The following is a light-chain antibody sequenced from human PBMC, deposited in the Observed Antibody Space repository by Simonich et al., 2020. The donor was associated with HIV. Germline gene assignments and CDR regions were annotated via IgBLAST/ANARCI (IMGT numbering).Light chain of an antibody. CDR2: WAS. CDR1: RSVLNRSTHTSN. V-gene: IGKV4-1*01. J-gene: IGKJ3*01. Sequence: DIVMTHSPDSMAVSPGERATIKCKSSRSVLNRSTHTSNLSWYQQKPGQPPKLLIYWASTRESGVPDRFSGSGSGTDFTLTIISLQAEDVAVYYCKQYYSAPVTFGPGTKVDMK. CDR3: KQYYSAPVT.